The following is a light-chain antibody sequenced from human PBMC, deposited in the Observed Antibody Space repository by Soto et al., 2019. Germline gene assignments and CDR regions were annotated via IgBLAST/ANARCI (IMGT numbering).Light chain of an antibody. V-gene: IGKV3-15*01. J-gene: IGKJ1*01. CDR3: QQYNSYFTWT. CDR2: GAS. CDR1: QSLITN. Sequence: IVMTQSPATLSVSPGERATLSCRASQSLITNLAWYQQKPSQAPRLLIYGASTRATGIPARFSGSGSGTEFSLTVSSLQPDDFATYYCQQYNSYFTWTFGQGTKVDI.